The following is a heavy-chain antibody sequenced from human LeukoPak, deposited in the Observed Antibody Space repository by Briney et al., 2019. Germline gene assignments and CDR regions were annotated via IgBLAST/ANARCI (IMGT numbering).Heavy chain of an antibody. D-gene: IGHD3-9*01. CDR1: GFTFSSYS. J-gene: IGHJ4*02. V-gene: IGHV3-21*04. CDR2: ISSSSSYI. Sequence: GSLRLSCAASGFTFSSYSMNWVRQAPGKGLEGVSSISSSSSYIYYAYSVKGRFTISRDNAKNSLYLQVNSLRAEDTAVYYCARDRSSRYFDWLLYGDYWGQGTLVTVSS. CDR3: ARDRSSRYFDWLLYGDY.